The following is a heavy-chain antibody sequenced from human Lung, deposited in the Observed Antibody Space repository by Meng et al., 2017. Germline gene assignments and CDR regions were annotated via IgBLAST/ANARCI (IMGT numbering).Heavy chain of an antibody. D-gene: IGHD4-11*01. Sequence: QVHLHELRAGLLKPSETLSLTCVSSGGSFSYYYWSWIRQPPGKGLEWIGEINHSGSTNYNPSLESRATISVDTSQNNLSLKLSSVTAADSAVYYCARGPTTMAHDFDYWGQGTLVTVSS. CDR1: GGSFSYYY. CDR3: ARGPTTMAHDFDY. J-gene: IGHJ4*02. CDR2: INHSGST. V-gene: IGHV4-34*01.